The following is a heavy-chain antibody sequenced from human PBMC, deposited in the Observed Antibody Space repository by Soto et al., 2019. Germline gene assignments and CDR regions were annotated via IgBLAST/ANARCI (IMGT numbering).Heavy chain of an antibody. CDR2: IYQSGST. D-gene: IGHD3-3*01. V-gene: IGHV4-30-2*02. Sequence: SETLSLTCAASGGSISSGGYSWSWIRQPPGKGLEWIGYIYQSGSTYYNPSLKSRVTISVDRSKNQFSLRLSSVTAADTAIYYCATRITVFGLLIPPFDPWGQGTQVTVSS. CDR3: ATRITVFGLLIPPFDP. CDR1: GGSISSGGYS. J-gene: IGHJ5*02.